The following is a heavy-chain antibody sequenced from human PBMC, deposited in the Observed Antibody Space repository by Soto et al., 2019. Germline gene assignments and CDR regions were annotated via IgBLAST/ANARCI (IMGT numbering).Heavy chain of an antibody. V-gene: IGHV3-74*01. CDR2: IATDGGGT. CDR1: GFTLRSHR. CDR3: ATVFDL. Sequence: EVHLVESGGGLVQPGGSLRVSCAASGFTLRSHRIHLVRQAPGKGLEWVSRIATDGGGTSYADSVKGRFTISTDNAKNTVYLQMNGLRAEDTAVYYCATVFDLWGQGTLVTVSS. J-gene: IGHJ5*02.